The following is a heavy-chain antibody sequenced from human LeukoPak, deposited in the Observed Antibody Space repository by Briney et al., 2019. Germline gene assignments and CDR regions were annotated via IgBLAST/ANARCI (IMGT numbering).Heavy chain of an antibody. CDR2: IYHSGST. CDR1: GYSISSGYY. D-gene: IGHD1-26*01. J-gene: IGHJ4*02. V-gene: IGHV4-38-2*02. Sequence: SETLSLTCTVSGYSISSGYYWGWIRQPPGKGLEWIGGIYHSGSTYYNPSLKSRVTISVDTSKNQFSLKLSSVTAADTAVYYCAREVVGATYFDYWGQGTLVTVSS. CDR3: AREVVGATYFDY.